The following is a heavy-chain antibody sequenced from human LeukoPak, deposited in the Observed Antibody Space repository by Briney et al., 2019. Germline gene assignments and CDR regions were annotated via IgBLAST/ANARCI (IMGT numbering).Heavy chain of an antibody. D-gene: IGHD4-11*01. CDR1: GYTFTSYY. Sequence: ASVTVSCKASGYTFTSYYMHWVRQAPGRGLEWMGIINPSGGSTTYAQKFQGRVIMTRDTSTSTVYMELYSLRSDDTAVYYCARPRGRDYSNYGGLDYWGQGTLVTVSS. V-gene: IGHV1-46*01. J-gene: IGHJ4*02. CDR2: INPSGGST. CDR3: ARPRGRDYSNYGGLDY.